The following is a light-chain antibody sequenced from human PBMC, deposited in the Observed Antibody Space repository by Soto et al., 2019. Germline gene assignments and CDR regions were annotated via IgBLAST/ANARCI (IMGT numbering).Light chain of an antibody. CDR1: QSISSN. V-gene: IGKV1-39*01. J-gene: IGKJ2*01. Sequence: DIQMTQSASSLSASVGDRVTITCRASQSISSNLNWHQQKPGKAPKVLIYAASSLLSGVPSRFSGSGSGTDFTLTISSLQPEDFATYYCQQSYSIPYTFGQWTKLEIK. CDR3: QQSYSIPYT. CDR2: AAS.